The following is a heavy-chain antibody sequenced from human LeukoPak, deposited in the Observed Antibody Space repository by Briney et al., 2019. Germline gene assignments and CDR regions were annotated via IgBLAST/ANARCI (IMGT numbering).Heavy chain of an antibody. D-gene: IGHD2-15*01. V-gene: IGHV1-2*02. CDR2: ISPNSGGT. CDR1: GYTFTAYY. J-gene: IGHJ4*02. CDR3: SRGWYCSGGSCYYDY. Sequence: ASVKVSCRATGYTFTAYYIHWVRQAPGQGLEWMGWISPNSGGTNYAQKFQGRVTMTRDTSISTVYMELSRLRSDDTAMYYCSRGWYCSGGSCYYDYWGQGTLVTVSS.